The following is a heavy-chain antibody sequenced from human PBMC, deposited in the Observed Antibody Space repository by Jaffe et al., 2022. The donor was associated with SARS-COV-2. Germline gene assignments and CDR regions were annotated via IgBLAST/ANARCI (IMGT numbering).Heavy chain of an antibody. CDR3: ARAIVVVPAASGWFDP. Sequence: QVQLQESGPGLVKPSQTLSLTCTVSGGSISSGSYYWSWIRQPAGKGLEWIGRIYTSGSTNYNPSLKSRVTISVDTSKNQFSLKLSSVTAADTAVYYCARAIVVVPAASGWFDPWGQGTLVTVSS. CDR2: IYTSGST. D-gene: IGHD2-2*01. J-gene: IGHJ5*02. V-gene: IGHV4-61*02. CDR1: GGSISSGSYY.